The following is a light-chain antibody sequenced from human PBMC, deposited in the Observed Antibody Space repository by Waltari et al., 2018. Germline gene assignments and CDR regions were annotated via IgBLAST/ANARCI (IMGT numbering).Light chain of an antibody. J-gene: IGKJ5*01. CDR3: QQSYSTPIT. CDR2: AAS. CDR1: QGIDRY. Sequence: DIQMTQSPSSLSTSVGDRVTITCRASQGIDRYLNWYQHKPGKAPKLLICAASTLQCGVPSRFSGRGSGTDFTLTIRSLQPEDFATYYCQQSYSTPITFGQGTRLDMK. V-gene: IGKV1-39*01.